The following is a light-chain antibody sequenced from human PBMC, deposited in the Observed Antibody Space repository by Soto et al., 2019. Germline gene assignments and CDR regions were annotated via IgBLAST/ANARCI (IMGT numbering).Light chain of an antibody. Sequence: QSALTQPASVSGSPGQSITISCTGTSSDVGSYNLVSWYQQDPGKAPKLMIYEGSKRPSGISNRFSGSKSGNTASLTISGLQAEDEADYYCCSYAGSNTLYVFGTGTKVTV. CDR1: SSDVGSYNL. CDR2: EGS. J-gene: IGLJ1*01. CDR3: CSYAGSNTLYV. V-gene: IGLV2-23*01.